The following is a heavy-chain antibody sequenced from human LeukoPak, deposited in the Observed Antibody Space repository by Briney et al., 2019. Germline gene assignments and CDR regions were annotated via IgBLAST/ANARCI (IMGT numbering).Heavy chain of an antibody. Sequence: GGSLRLSCAASGFTFSSYSMNWVRQAPGKGLEWVSYISSSSTIYYADSVKGRFTISRDNAKNSLYLQMNSLRAEDTAVYYGARDNIVVVPAANEPQYYYYYGMDVWGQGTTVTVSS. CDR1: GFTFSSYS. J-gene: IGHJ6*02. D-gene: IGHD2-2*01. V-gene: IGHV3-48*01. CDR2: ISSSSTI. CDR3: ARDNIVVVPAANEPQYYYYYGMDV.